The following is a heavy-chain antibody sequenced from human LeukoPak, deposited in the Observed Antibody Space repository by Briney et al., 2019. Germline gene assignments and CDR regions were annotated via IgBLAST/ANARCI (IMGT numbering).Heavy chain of an antibody. CDR2: IYPGDSDS. CDR3: ARRRPGYCSGGSCYGYYFDY. CDR1: GYSFTSYL. Sequence: GESLKISCKGSGYSFTSYLIGWVRQMPGKGLDWMGIIYPGDSDSRNSPSFQGQVTISADKSISTAYLQWSSLEASDTAMYYCARRRPGYCSGGSCYGYYFDYWGQGTLVTVSS. V-gene: IGHV5-51*01. D-gene: IGHD2-15*01. J-gene: IGHJ4*02.